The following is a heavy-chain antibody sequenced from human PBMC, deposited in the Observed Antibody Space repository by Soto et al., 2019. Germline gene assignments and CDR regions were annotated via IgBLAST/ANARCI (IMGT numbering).Heavy chain of an antibody. V-gene: IGHV4-4*07. CDR2: IYSRGDT. J-gene: IGHJ6*02. D-gene: IGHD2-21*01. CDR3: AGIGEDVYYGMDV. CDR1: GGSMRSYY. Sequence: SETLSLTCSVSGGSMRSYYWNWLRQPAGKGLEWIGRIYSRGDTNYNPSVKSRVTMSVDTSKNEFSLRLNSVTAADRAVYYCAGIGEDVYYGMDVWGQGTTVTVSS.